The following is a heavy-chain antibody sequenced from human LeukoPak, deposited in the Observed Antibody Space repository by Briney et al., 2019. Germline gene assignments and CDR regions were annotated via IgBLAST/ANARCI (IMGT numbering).Heavy chain of an antibody. Sequence: GGSLRLSCAASGFTFSSYSMNWVRQAPGKGLEWVSVIYSGGSTYYADSVKGRFTISRDNSKNTLYLQMNSLRAEDTAVYYCASKVGATSSDYWGQGTLVTVSS. J-gene: IGHJ4*02. V-gene: IGHV3-53*01. CDR2: IYSGGST. D-gene: IGHD1-26*01. CDR1: GFTFSSYS. CDR3: ASKVGATSSDY.